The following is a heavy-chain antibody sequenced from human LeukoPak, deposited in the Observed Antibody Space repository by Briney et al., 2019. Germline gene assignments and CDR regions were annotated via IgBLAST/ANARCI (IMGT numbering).Heavy chain of an antibody. V-gene: IGHV3-23*01. CDR3: AKNAPYYSGRTRGYYYYGMDV. CDR1: GFTFSSYA. CDR2: ISGSGGST. D-gene: IGHD3-3*01. Sequence: GGSLRLSCAASGFTFSSYAMSWVRQAPGKGLEWVSAISGSGGSTYYADSVKGRFTISRDNSKNTLYLHMNSVRAEDTAVYYCAKNAPYYSGRTRGYYYYGMDVWGQGTTVTVSS. J-gene: IGHJ6*02.